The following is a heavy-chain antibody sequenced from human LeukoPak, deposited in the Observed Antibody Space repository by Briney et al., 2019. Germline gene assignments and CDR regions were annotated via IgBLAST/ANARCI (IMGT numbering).Heavy chain of an antibody. Sequence: SETLSLTCTVSGASISNYYRSWIRQPAGKGLELVGRIYSTGTTTYNPSLNSRVTMSVDTSKNQFSLNLSSVTAADTAVYFCARVPSAGSRIYFDRWGQGTLVTVSS. V-gene: IGHV4-4*07. D-gene: IGHD6-13*01. CDR3: ARVPSAGSRIYFDR. CDR1: GASISNYY. J-gene: IGHJ4*02. CDR2: IYSTGTT.